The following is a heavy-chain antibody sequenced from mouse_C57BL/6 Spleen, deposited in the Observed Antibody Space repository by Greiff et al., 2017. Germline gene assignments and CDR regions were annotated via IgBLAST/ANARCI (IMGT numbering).Heavy chain of an antibody. CDR3: ARIFSPYRELYYFDY. CDR2: ISSGSSTI. CDR1: GFTFSDYG. D-gene: IGHD1-3*01. J-gene: IGHJ2*01. Sequence: EVQVVESGGGLVKPGGSLKLSCAASGFTFSDYGMHWVRQAPEKGLEWVAYISSGSSTIYYADTVKGRFTISRDNAKNTLFLQMTSLRSEDTAMYYCARIFSPYRELYYFDYWGQGTTLTVSS. V-gene: IGHV5-17*01.